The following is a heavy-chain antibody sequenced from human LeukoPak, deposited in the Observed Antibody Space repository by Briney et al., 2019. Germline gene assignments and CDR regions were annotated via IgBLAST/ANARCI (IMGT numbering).Heavy chain of an antibody. Sequence: GRSLRLSCAASGFTFSSYGMHWVRQAPGKGLEWVAVIWYDGSNKYYADSVKGRFTISRDNSKNTLCLQMNSLRAEDTAVYYCAREDGDYPYYFDYWGQGTLVTVSS. V-gene: IGHV3-33*01. D-gene: IGHD4-17*01. CDR2: IWYDGSNK. CDR3: AREDGDYPYYFDY. CDR1: GFTFSSYG. J-gene: IGHJ4*02.